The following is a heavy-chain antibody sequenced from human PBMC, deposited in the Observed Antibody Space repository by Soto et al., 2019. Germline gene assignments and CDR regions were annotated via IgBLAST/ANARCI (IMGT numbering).Heavy chain of an antibody. V-gene: IGHV3-30*18. CDR2: ISYDGSNK. J-gene: IGHJ4*02. CDR3: AKDRSPLRLGELAPTLFHY. D-gene: IGHD3-16*01. Sequence: SCAASGFTFSSYGMHWVRQAPGKGLEWVAVISYDGSNKYYADSVKGRFTISRDNSKNTLYLQMNSLRAEDTAVYYCAKDRSPLRLGELAPTLFHYWGQGTLVTVSS. CDR1: GFTFSSYG.